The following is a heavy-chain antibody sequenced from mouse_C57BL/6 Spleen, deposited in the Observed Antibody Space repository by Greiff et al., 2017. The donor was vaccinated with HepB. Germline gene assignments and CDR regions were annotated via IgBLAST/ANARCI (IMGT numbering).Heavy chain of an antibody. J-gene: IGHJ4*01. CDR1: GFTFTDYY. CDR3: ARFTTVVATGAMDY. CDR2: IRNKANGFTT. D-gene: IGHD1-1*01. Sequence: EVKLMESGGGLVQPGGSLSLSCAASGFTFTDYYMSWVRQPPGKALEWLGFIRNKANGFTTEYSASVKGRFTISRDNSQSILYLQMNALRAEDSATYYCARFTTVVATGAMDYWGQGTSVTVSS. V-gene: IGHV7-3*01.